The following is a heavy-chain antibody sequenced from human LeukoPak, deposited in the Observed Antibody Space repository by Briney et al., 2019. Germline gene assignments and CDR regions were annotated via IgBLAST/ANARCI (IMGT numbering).Heavy chain of an antibody. CDR1: GFTLSSYA. CDR3: ARGRYPDY. V-gene: IGHV3-30-3*01. Sequence: GGSLRLSCAASGFTLSSYAMHWVRQAPGKGLEWVAVISYDGSNKYYADSVKGRFTISRDNSKNTLYLQMNSLRAEDTAVYYCARGRYPDYWGQGTLVTVSS. J-gene: IGHJ4*02. CDR2: ISYDGSNK. D-gene: IGHD2-2*02.